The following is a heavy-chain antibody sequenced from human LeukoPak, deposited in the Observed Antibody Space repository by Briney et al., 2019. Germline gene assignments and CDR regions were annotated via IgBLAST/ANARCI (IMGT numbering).Heavy chain of an antibody. D-gene: IGHD2-15*01. CDR1: GGSISSGGYY. Sequence: SETLSLTCTVSGGSISSGGYYWSWIRQHPGKGLEWIGYIYYSGSTNYNPSLKSRVTISVDTSKNQFSLKLSSVTAADTAVYYCAAEVVVAANYAFDIWGQGIMVTVSS. J-gene: IGHJ3*02. V-gene: IGHV4-61*08. CDR2: IYYSGST. CDR3: AAEVVVAANYAFDI.